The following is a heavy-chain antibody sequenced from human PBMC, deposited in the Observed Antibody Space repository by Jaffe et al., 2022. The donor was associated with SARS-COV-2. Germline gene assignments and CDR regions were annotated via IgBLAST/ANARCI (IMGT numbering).Heavy chain of an antibody. Sequence: EVQLVESGGGLVQPGGSLKLSCAASGFTFSGSAMHWVRQASGKGLEWVGRIRSKANSYATAYAASVKGRFTISRDDSKNTAYLQMNSLKTEDTAVYYCTSAADIAAAGTDYWGQGTLVTVSS. J-gene: IGHJ4*02. CDR3: TSAADIAAAGTDY. CDR1: GFTFSGSA. D-gene: IGHD6-13*01. CDR2: IRSKANSYAT. V-gene: IGHV3-73*01.